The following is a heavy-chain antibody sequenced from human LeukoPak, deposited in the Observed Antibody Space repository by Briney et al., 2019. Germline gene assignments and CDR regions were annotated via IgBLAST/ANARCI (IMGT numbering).Heavy chain of an antibody. V-gene: IGHV3-30*04. CDR3: ARADSQVPSSSSYFDY. J-gene: IGHJ4*02. D-gene: IGHD6-6*01. Sequence: GGSLRLSCAASGFTFSSYAMHWVRQAPGKGLEWVAGISYDGSNKYYADSVKGRFTISRDNSKNTLYLQVNSLRAEDTAVYNCARADSQVPSSSSYFDYWGQGTLVTVSS. CDR1: GFTFSSYA. CDR2: ISYDGSNK.